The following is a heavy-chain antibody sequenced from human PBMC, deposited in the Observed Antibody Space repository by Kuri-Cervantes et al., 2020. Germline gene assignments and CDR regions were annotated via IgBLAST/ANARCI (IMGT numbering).Heavy chain of an antibody. J-gene: IGHJ4*02. V-gene: IGHV4-61*08. CDR3: ARLETALDY. CDR2: IYYTGAT. Sequence: SGPTLVKPTQTLTLTCTFSGFSLSTSGMCVSWIRQPPGKGLEWIGYIYYTGATNYNPSLKSRITISADASKNQFSLRLTSVTAADTALYYCARLETALDYWGQGTPVTVSS. D-gene: IGHD5-24*01. CDR1: GFSLSTSGMC.